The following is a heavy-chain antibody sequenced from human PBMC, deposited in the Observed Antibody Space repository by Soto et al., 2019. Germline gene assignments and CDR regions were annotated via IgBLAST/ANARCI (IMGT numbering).Heavy chain of an antibody. J-gene: IGHJ6*02. CDR1: GYTFTSYY. V-gene: IGHV1-46*01. Sequence: GASVKVSCKASGYTFTSYYMHWVRQAPGQGLEWMGIINPSGGSTSYAQKFQGRVTMTRDTSTSTVYMELSSLRSEDTAVYYCARDRRDGTRRMDVWGQGTTVTGS. CDR3: ARDRRDGTRRMDV. CDR2: INPSGGST.